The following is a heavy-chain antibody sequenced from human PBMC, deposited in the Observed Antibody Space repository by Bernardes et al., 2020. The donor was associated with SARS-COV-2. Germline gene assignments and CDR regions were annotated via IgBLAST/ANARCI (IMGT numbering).Heavy chain of an antibody. D-gene: IGHD1-26*01. J-gene: IGHJ6*02. CDR2: IWYDGSNK. V-gene: IGHV3-33*01. Sequence: GFLSPSRAASGFTLSRYGMHWVRPAPGKGLEWVAVIWYDGSNKYYADSVKGRFTISRDNSKNTLYLQMNSLRAEDTAVYYCARDSDYYYYGMDVWGQGTTVTVSS. CDR1: GFTLSRYG. CDR3: ARDSDYYYYGMDV.